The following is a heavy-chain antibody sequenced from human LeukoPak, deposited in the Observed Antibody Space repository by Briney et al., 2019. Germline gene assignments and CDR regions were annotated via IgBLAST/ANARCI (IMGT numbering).Heavy chain of an antibody. D-gene: IGHD6-25*01. J-gene: IGHJ6*03. CDR1: GFTFSSYT. V-gene: IGHV3-48*01. CDR2: IGTSSTTI. CDR3: ARFAAGGSYYYYMDV. Sequence: GGSLRPSCAASGFTFSSYTMNWVRQPPGKGLEWVSNIGTSSTTIYYADSVKGRFTISRDNAKNSLYLQMNSLRADDTAVYYCARFAAGGSYYYYMDVWGKGTTVTVSS.